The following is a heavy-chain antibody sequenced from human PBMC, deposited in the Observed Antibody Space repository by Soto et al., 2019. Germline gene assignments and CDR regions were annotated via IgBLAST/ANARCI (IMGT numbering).Heavy chain of an antibody. Sequence: QVQLQESGPGLVKPSQTLSLTCTVSGGSISSGGYYWSWIRQHPGKGLEWIGYIYYSGSTDYNPYLKSGVTISVDTSKNQFSLKLSSVTAADTAVYYCARDRDDILTGDEGYFEYWGQGTLGPVSS. CDR3: ARDRDDILTGDEGYFEY. CDR1: GGSISSGGYY. J-gene: IGHJ4*02. CDR2: IYYSGST. V-gene: IGHV4-31*03. D-gene: IGHD3-9*01.